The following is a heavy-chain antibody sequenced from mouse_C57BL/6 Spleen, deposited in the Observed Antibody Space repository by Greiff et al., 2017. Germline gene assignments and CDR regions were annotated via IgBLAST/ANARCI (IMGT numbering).Heavy chain of an antibody. J-gene: IGHJ1*03. Sequence: DVKLVESEGGLVQPGSSMKLSCTASGFTFSDYYMAWVRQVPEKGLEWVANINYDGSSTYYLDSLKSRFIISRDNAKNILYLQMSSLKSEDTATYYGARDGDITTVVGFDVWGTGTTVTVSS. CDR3: ARDGDITTVVGFDV. CDR1: GFTFSDYY. D-gene: IGHD1-1*01. V-gene: IGHV5-16*01. CDR2: INYDGSST.